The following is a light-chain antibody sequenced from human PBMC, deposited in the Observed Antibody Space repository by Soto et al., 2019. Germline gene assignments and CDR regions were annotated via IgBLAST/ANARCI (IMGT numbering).Light chain of an antibody. CDR2: EVN. CDR1: RGDVGTYNL. J-gene: IGLJ2*01. Sequence: QSALTQPASVSGSPGQSITISCTGTRGDVGTYNLVSWYQQHPGRAPKLIIFEVNKRHSGVSNRLSGSKSGNTASLAISGLQADDEADYHCCSYAGRSNVVCGGGTKVTVL. V-gene: IGLV2-23*02. CDR3: CSYAGRSNVV.